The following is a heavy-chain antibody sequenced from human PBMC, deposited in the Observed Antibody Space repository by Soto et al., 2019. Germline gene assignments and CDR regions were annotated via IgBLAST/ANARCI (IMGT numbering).Heavy chain of an antibody. Sequence: VSCKASGGTFSSYAISWVRQAPGQGLEWMGGIIPIFGTANYAQKFQGRVTITADESTSTAYMELSSLRSEDTAVYYCARGLVEMATIGYWGQGTLVTVSS. J-gene: IGHJ4*02. D-gene: IGHD5-12*01. CDR2: IIPIFGTA. V-gene: IGHV1-69*01. CDR1: GGTFSSYA. CDR3: ARGLVEMATIGY.